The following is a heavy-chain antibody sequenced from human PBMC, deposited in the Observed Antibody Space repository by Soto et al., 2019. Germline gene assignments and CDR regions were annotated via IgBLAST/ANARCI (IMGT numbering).Heavy chain of an antibody. CDR1: GGSISSSSYY. D-gene: IGHD1-20*01. V-gene: IGHV4-39*01. CDR3: ARQFRGFGNWNFVDY. J-gene: IGHJ4*02. CDR2: IYYSGST. Sequence: SETLSLTCTVSGGSISSSSYYWGWIRQPPGKGLEWIGSIYYSGSTYYNPSLKSRVTISVDTSKNQFSLKLSSVTAADTAVYYCARQFRGFGNWNFVDYWGQGTLVTVSS.